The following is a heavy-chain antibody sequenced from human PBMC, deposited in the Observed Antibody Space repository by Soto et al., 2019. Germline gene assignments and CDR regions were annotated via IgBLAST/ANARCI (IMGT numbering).Heavy chain of an antibody. J-gene: IGHJ4*02. V-gene: IGHV3-74*03. CDR3: AREVGRGSGSYYLDY. D-gene: IGHD3-16*01. CDR1: GFTFSMYW. CDR2: INGDGTDT. Sequence: GGSLRLCCADSGFTFSMYWMHWVRQAPGKGLRWASRINGDGTDTTYADSVKGRFTISRDNAKNTVYLQMNGLRAEDTAVYYCAREVGRGSGSYYLDYWGQETLVTVSS.